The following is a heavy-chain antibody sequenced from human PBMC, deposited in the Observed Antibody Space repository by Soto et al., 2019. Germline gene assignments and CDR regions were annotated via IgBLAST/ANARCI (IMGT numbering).Heavy chain of an antibody. CDR1: GYIFTGYY. Sequence: ASVKVSCKASGYIFTGYYIHWVRQAPGQGLEWMGWINPSNGGTNYAHKFQDRVTMTRDTSISTAYMELSRLRFDDTAVYYCARVTTDSNSWVNGWFDPWGRGTLVTVSS. CDR2: INPSNGGT. J-gene: IGHJ5*02. D-gene: IGHD2-8*01. CDR3: ARVTTDSNSWVNGWFDP. V-gene: IGHV1-2*02.